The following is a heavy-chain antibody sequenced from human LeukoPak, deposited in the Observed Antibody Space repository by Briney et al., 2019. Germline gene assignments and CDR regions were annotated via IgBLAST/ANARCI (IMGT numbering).Heavy chain of an antibody. Sequence: GGSLRLSCAASGFTFSSYAMHWVRQAPGKGLEWVAVILYDGSNKYYADSVKGRFTISRDNSKNTLYLQMNSLRAEDTAVYYCARAGRSGYYYYYYGMDVWGQGTTVTVSS. J-gene: IGHJ6*02. CDR1: GFTFSSYA. CDR3: ARAGRSGYYYYYYGMDV. D-gene: IGHD3-22*01. CDR2: ILYDGSNK. V-gene: IGHV3-30-3*01.